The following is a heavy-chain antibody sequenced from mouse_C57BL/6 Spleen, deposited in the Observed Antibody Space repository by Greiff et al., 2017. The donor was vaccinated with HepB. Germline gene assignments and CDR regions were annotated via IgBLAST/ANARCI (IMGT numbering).Heavy chain of an antibody. V-gene: IGHV1-82*01. J-gene: IGHJ4*01. CDR2: IYPGDGDT. CDR3: ALITTDYYAMDY. Sequence: QVQLQQSGPELVKPGASVKISCKASGYAFSSSWMNWVKQRPGKGLEWIGRIYPGDGDTNYNGKFKGKAPLTADKSSSTAYMQLNSLTSEDTAVYFCALITTDYYAMDYWGQGTSVTVSS. CDR1: GYAFSSSW. D-gene: IGHD1-1*01.